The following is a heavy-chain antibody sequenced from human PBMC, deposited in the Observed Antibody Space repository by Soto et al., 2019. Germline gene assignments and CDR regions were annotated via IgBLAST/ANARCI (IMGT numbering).Heavy chain of an antibody. Sequence: QITLKESGPTLVKPTQTLTLTCTFSGFSLSTSGVGVGWIRQPPGKAPEWLALIYWNDEKRYSPSLQSRLTITKDTSKSQVFFTMTNMDPVDTATYYCARKSGSSSPEDYWGQGTLVTVSS. CDR2: IYWNDEK. CDR3: ARKSGSSSPEDY. J-gene: IGHJ4*02. CDR1: GFSLSTSGVG. D-gene: IGHD6-6*01. V-gene: IGHV2-5*01.